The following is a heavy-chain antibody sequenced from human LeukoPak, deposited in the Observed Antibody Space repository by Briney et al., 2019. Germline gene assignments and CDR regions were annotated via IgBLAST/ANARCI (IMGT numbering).Heavy chain of an antibody. CDR3: AKEGLIDYGGNSGQYYFDY. J-gene: IGHJ4*02. V-gene: IGHV3-23*01. CDR2: ISSSGGST. Sequence: GGSLRLSCAASGFTFSSYAMSWVRQAPGKGLEWVSAISSSGGSTYYADSVKGRFTISRDNSKNTLYLQMNSLRAEDTAVYYCAKEGLIDYGGNSGQYYFDYWGQGTLVTVSS. D-gene: IGHD4-17*01. CDR1: GFTFSSYA.